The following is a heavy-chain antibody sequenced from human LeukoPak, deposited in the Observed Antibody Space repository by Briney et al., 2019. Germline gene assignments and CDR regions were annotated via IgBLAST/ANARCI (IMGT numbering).Heavy chain of an antibody. CDR1: GGSISSYY. D-gene: IGHD6-19*01. J-gene: IGHJ4*02. Sequence: SETLSLTCTVSGGSISSYYWSWIRQPPGKGLEWIGYIYYSGSTNYNPSLKSRVTISVDTSKNQFSLKLSSVTAADTAVYYCAANGWYSIEYWGQGTLVTVSS. CDR3: AANGWYSIEY. V-gene: IGHV4-59*12. CDR2: IYYSGST.